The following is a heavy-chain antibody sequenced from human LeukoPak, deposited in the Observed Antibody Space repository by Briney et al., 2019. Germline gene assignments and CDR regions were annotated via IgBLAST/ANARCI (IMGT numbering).Heavy chain of an antibody. CDR2: IYTSGST. V-gene: IGHV4-61*02. CDR3: ARDGVAVAGPYYYYYYMDV. J-gene: IGHJ6*03. D-gene: IGHD6-19*01. Sequence: SETLSLTCTVSGGSISSGSYYWSWIRQPAGKGLEWIGRIYTSGSTNYNPSLKSRVTMSVDMSTNHFSLKLTSVTAADTAVYYCARDGVAVAGPYYYYYYMDVWGKGTTVTISS. CDR1: GGSISSGSYY.